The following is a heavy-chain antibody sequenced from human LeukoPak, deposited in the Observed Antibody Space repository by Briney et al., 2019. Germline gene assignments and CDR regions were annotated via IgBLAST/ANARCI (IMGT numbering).Heavy chain of an antibody. J-gene: IGHJ3*02. CDR1: GFTVSSNY. CDR2: IYSGGST. D-gene: IGHD5-18*01. Sequence: GGSLRLSCAASGFTVSSNYMSWVRQAPGKGLEWVSVIYSGGSTYYADSVKGRFTISRHNSKNTLYLQMNSLRAEDTAVYYCARGGPDRAMVLFDAFDIWGQGTMVTVSS. V-gene: IGHV3-53*04. CDR3: ARGGPDRAMVLFDAFDI.